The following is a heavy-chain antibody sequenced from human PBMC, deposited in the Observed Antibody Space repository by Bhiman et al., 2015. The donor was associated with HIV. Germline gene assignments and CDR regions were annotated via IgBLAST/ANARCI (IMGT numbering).Heavy chain of an antibody. J-gene: IGHJ6*04. V-gene: IGHV3-7*05. D-gene: IGHD4-17*01. CDR2: IKQDGSER. Sequence: EVQLVESGGGLVQPGGSLRLSCAASGFTFSNYWMSWVRQAPGKGLEWVANIKQDGSERFYVDSVKGRFTISRDNARNSLYLEMNSLRAEDTAVYYCARDGYGASHYRPTDVWGKGTTVTVSS. CDR1: GFTFSNYW. CDR3: ARDGYGASHYRPTDV.